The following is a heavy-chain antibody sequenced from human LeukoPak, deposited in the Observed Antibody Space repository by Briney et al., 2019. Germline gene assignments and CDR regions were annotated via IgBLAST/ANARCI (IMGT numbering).Heavy chain of an antibody. D-gene: IGHD4-11*01. CDR2: IYYSGST. J-gene: IGHJ3*01. CDR3: ARDHGHNYNVGDLDAFHV. Sequence: PSETLSLTCTVSGGSISSSSYYWGWIRQPPGKGLEWIGSIYYSGSTNYNPSLQSRVTISVDKSKNQFSLKLTSVIAADTAVYYCARDHGHNYNVGDLDAFHVWGQGTMVTVSS. V-gene: IGHV4-39*07. CDR1: GGSISSSSYY.